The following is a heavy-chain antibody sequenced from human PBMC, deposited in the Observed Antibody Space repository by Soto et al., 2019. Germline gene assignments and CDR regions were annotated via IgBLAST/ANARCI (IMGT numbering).Heavy chain of an antibody. D-gene: IGHD5-12*01. CDR2: ISSSTGYI. J-gene: IGHJ4*02. V-gene: IGHV3-21*01. CDR3: ARDFRDGYYFAY. CDR1: GFTFSSYS. Sequence: EVQLVESGGGLVKPGGSLRLSCAASGFTFSSYSMNWVRQAPGKGLEWVSSISSSTGYIYYADSVKGRFTISRDNAKNSLYRQMNSLRAEDAAVYYCARDFRDGYYFAYWGQGTLVTVSS.